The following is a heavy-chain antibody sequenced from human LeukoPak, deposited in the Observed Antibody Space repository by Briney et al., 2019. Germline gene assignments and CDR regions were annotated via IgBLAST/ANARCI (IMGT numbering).Heavy chain of an antibody. Sequence: GASVKVSCKASGYTFTSYDINWVRQATGQGLEWMGWMNPNSGNTGYAQKSQGRVTITRNTSISTAYMELSGLRSEDTAVYYCARVYYCYYMDVWGKGTTVTVSS. J-gene: IGHJ6*03. CDR1: GYTFTSYD. CDR3: ARVYYCYYMDV. V-gene: IGHV1-8*03. CDR2: MNPNSGNT.